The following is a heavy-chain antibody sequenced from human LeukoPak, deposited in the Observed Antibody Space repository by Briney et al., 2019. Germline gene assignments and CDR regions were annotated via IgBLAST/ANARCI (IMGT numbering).Heavy chain of an antibody. Sequence: PSETLSLTCTVSGGSISSGDYYWSWIRQPPGKGLEWIGYIYCSGSTYYNPSLKSRVTISVDTSKNQFSLKLSSVTAADTAVYYCARTYTAAAFFDYWGQGTLVTVSS. CDR2: IYCSGST. D-gene: IGHD2-2*01. V-gene: IGHV4-30-4*01. CDR1: GGSISSGDYY. CDR3: ARTYTAAAFFDY. J-gene: IGHJ4*02.